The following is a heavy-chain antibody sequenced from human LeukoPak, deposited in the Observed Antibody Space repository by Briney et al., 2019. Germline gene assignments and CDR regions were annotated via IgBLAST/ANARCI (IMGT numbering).Heavy chain of an antibody. CDR3: ARDNGLDAFDI. CDR2: ISAHNGNA. CDR1: GYTFTSYG. D-gene: IGHD2-8*01. J-gene: IGHJ3*02. V-gene: IGHV1-18*01. Sequence: ASVKVSCKTSGYTFTSYGINWVRQAPGQGLEWMGRISAHNGNANYAQKFQGRVTMTTDTSTSTAYMELRSLRSDDTAVYYCARDNGLDAFDIWGQGTMVTVSS.